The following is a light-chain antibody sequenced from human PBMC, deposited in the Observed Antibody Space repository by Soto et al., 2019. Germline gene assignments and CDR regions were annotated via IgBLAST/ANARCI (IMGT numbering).Light chain of an antibody. V-gene: IGKV1-39*01. J-gene: IGKJ3*01. CDR3: QQSYTTLFT. CDR2: AAS. CDR1: QSIDNY. Sequence: DIPIAQSPPSLSASVRDRVIISCRTSQSIDNYLNWYQQKPGKAPKLLIYAASTLQSGVPSRFSASGSETDFTLTISSLQPEDFATYYCQQSYTTLFTFGPGTKV.